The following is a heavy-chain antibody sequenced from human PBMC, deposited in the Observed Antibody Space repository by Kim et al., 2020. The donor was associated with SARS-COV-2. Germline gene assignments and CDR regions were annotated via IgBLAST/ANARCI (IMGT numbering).Heavy chain of an antibody. D-gene: IGHD4-17*01. CDR2: IYYSGST. CDR3: ARGNDYGDPAPLDN. Sequence: SETLSLTCTVSGDSISSHYWSWIRQPPGKGLDWIGQIYYSGSTKYNPSLKSRVTISLDRSKNQFSLKLTSVTAADTAVFYCARGNDYGDPAPLDNWSQGTLVTV. J-gene: IGHJ4*02. V-gene: IGHV4-59*11. CDR1: GDSISSHY.